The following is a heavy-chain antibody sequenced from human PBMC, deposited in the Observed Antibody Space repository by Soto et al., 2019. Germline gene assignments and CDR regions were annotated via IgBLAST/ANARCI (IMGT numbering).Heavy chain of an antibody. Sequence: QVQLQQWGAGLLKPSETLSLTCAVYGGSFSGYYWRWIRQPPGKGLEWIGEINHSGSTNYNTSLKSRVTVSVDTSKNQFSRKLSSVTAADTAVYYCACCYYGSGSYTPFDPGGQGTLVTVSS. CDR1: GGSFSGYY. J-gene: IGHJ5*02. CDR3: ACCYYGSGSYTPFDP. V-gene: IGHV4-34*01. CDR2: INHSGST. D-gene: IGHD3-10*01.